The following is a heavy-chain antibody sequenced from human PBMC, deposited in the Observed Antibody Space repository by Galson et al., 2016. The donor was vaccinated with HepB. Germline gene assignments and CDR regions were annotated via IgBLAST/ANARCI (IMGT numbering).Heavy chain of an antibody. CDR2: IYPRDSDT. J-gene: IGHJ4*02. CDR1: GYSFTSFW. D-gene: IGHD1-26*01. CDR3: ARHGGSYYTGNHF. Sequence: QSGAEVKKPGESLKISCKGSGYSFTSFWIAWVRQMPGKGPEWMGIIYPRDSDTRYSPSFQGRVTISAAKSTNTAHLQWSSLKASDTAMYYCARHGGSYYTGNHFWGQGTLVTVSS. V-gene: IGHV5-51*01.